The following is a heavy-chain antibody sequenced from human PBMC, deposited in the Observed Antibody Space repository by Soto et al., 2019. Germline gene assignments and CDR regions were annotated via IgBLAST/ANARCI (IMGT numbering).Heavy chain of an antibody. Sequence: GESLKISCKTSGYSFTSYWIGWVRQMPGKGTEWMGNIYPYDSDTRYGPSFQGQVTISADTSITTAYLQWSGLRASDTAMYFCARHLVGSTRGNFDYWGQGTLVTVSS. CDR3: ARHLVGSTRGNFDY. J-gene: IGHJ4*01. CDR2: IYPYDSDT. D-gene: IGHD2-2*01. CDR1: GYSFTSYW. V-gene: IGHV5-51*01.